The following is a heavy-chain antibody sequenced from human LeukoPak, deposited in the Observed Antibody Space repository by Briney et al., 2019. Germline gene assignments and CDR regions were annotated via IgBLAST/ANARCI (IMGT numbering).Heavy chain of an antibody. J-gene: IGHJ6*02. CDR3: ARQYGDYTTNGMDV. D-gene: IGHD4-17*01. CDR1: GGSISSYY. CDR2: IYYSGST. V-gene: IGHV4-59*08. Sequence: SETLSLTCTVSGGSISSYYWSWIRQPPGKGLEWIGYIYYSGSTNYNPSLKSRVTISVDTSKNQFSLKLSSVTAADTAVYYCARQYGDYTTNGMDVWGQGTTVTVSS.